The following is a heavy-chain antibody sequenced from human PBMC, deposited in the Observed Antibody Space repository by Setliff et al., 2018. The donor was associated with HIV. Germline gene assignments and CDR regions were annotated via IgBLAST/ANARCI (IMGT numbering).Heavy chain of an antibody. J-gene: IGHJ4*02. V-gene: IGHV4-59*12. CDR3: ARVALAGIAARPFYFDS. Sequence: SETLSLTCTVSGGSIRTYYWSWIRQPPGKGLEWIGYIFYSVNTNYNPSLKGRVTISVDTSKNQFSLRLTSVTAADTAVYFCARVALAGIAARPFYFDSWGPGTLVTVSS. CDR1: GGSIRTYY. D-gene: IGHD6-6*01. CDR2: IFYSVNT.